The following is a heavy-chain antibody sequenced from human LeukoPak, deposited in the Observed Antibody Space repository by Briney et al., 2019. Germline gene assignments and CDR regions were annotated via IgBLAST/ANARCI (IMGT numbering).Heavy chain of an antibody. CDR1: GYTFTGYY. D-gene: IGHD2-15*01. CDR2: INSNSGGT. J-gene: IGHJ5*02. V-gene: IGHV1-2*02. Sequence: VASVKVSCKASGYTFTGYYMHWVRQAPGQGLKWMGWINSNSGGTNYAQKFQGRVTMTRDTSISTVYMELSRLRSDDTAVYYCAREKVEGANWFDPWGQGTLVTVFS. CDR3: AREKVEGANWFDP.